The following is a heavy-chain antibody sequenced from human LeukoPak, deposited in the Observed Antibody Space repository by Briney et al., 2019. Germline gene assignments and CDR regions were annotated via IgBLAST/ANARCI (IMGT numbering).Heavy chain of an antibody. J-gene: IGHJ4*02. CDR2: IRSKAYGGTT. Sequence: GGSLRLSCAASGFTFSSYAMSWVRQAPGKGLEWVGFIRSKAYGGTTEYAASVKGRFTISRDDSKSIAYLQMNSLKTEDTAVYYCVVGATSFDYWGQGTLVTVSS. D-gene: IGHD1-26*01. V-gene: IGHV3-49*04. CDR1: GFTFSSYA. CDR3: VVGATSFDY.